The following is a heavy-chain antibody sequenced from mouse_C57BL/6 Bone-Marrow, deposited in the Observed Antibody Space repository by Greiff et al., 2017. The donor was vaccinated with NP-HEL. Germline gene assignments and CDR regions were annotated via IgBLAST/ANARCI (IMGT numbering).Heavy chain of an antibody. CDR2: SRNKANDYTT. Sequence: EVKLMESGGGLVQSGRSLRLSCATSGFTFSDFYMEWVRQAPGKGLEWIAASRNKANDYTTEYSASVKGRFIVSRDTSQSILYLQMNALRAEDTAIYYCARDARQSPFAYWGQGTLVTVSA. J-gene: IGHJ3*01. CDR3: ARDARQSPFAY. CDR1: GFTFSDFY. D-gene: IGHD6-1*01. V-gene: IGHV7-1*01.